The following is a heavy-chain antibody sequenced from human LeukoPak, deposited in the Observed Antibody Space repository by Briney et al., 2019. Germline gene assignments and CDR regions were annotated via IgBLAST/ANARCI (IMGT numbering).Heavy chain of an antibody. Sequence: PSETLSLTCAVYGGSFSGYYWSWIRQPPGKGLEWIGEIDHSGSTNYNPSLKSRVTIPVDTSKNQFSLKLSSVTAADTAVYYCARGLGCSSTSCYRTPSSYNWFDPWGQGTLVTVSS. J-gene: IGHJ5*02. V-gene: IGHV4-34*01. CDR2: IDHSGST. CDR3: ARGLGCSSTSCYRTPSSYNWFDP. D-gene: IGHD2-2*01. CDR1: GGSFSGYY.